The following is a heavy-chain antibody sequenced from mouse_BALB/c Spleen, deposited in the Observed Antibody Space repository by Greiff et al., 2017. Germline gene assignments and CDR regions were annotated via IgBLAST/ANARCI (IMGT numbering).Heavy chain of an antibody. CDR1: GYTFTDYN. V-gene: IGHV1S29*02. Sequence: EVQLQQSGPELVKPGASVKISCKASGYTFTDYNMHWVKQSHGKSLEWIGYIYPYNGGTGYNQKFKSKATLTVDNSSSTAYMELRSLTSEDSAVYYCARSGDYERFAYWGQGTLVTVSA. CDR2: IYPYNGGT. D-gene: IGHD2-4*01. CDR3: ARSGDYERFAY. J-gene: IGHJ3*01.